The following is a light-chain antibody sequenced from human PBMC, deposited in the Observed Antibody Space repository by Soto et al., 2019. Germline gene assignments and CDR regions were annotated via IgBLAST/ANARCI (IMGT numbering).Light chain of an antibody. Sequence: QSVLTQPPSASGSPGQSVTISCTGTSSDVGGYNYVSWYQQYPGKAPKLMIYEVSERPSGVPDRFSGSQSANTASLTVSGLQAEDEADYYCSSYAGSNNVVFGGGTKLTVL. CDR1: SSDVGGYNY. V-gene: IGLV2-8*01. CDR3: SSYAGSNNVV. CDR2: EVS. J-gene: IGLJ2*01.